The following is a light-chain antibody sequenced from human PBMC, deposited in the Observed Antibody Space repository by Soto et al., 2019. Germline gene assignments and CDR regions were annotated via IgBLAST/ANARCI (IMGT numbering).Light chain of an antibody. CDR3: QQYASRPRT. Sequence: DIQMTQSPSTLSASVGDRVPITCRASQSISTWLAWYQQKPGKAPKLLIFDASTLQSGVPSRFSGSGSGTEFTLTISSLQPDDFATYYCQQYASRPRTFGQGTKVDI. CDR2: DAS. V-gene: IGKV1-5*01. J-gene: IGKJ1*01. CDR1: QSISTW.